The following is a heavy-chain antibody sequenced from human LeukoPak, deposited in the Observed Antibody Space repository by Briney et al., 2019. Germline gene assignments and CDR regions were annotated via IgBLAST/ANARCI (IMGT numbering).Heavy chain of an antibody. Sequence: PGGFLRLSCATAGFTFSTYWMHWVRQVPGKGLVWVSRINSDGRTTGYADSVKGRFTISRDNAKNTLYLQMNSLRVEDTAVYYCGSPRTFSCRNVLDMWGQGTMVTVSS. V-gene: IGHV3-74*01. J-gene: IGHJ3*02. CDR2: INSDGRTT. CDR1: GFTFSTYW. D-gene: IGHD3-10*02. CDR3: GSPRTFSCRNVLDM.